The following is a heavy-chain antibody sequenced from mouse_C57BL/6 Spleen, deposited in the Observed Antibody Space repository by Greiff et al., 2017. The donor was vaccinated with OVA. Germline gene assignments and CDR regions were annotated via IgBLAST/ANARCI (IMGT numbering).Heavy chain of an antibody. CDR3: ARGGRSGYGWFAY. CDR1: GYTFTSYW. D-gene: IGHD3-2*02. J-gene: IGHJ3*01. Sequence: VQLQQPGAELVKPGASVKMSCKASGYTFTSYWITWVKQRPGQGLEWIGDIYPGSGSTNYNEKFKSKATLTVDTSSSTAYMQLSSLTSEDSAVYYCARGGRSGYGWFAYWGQGTLVTVSA. V-gene: IGHV1-55*01. CDR2: IYPGSGST.